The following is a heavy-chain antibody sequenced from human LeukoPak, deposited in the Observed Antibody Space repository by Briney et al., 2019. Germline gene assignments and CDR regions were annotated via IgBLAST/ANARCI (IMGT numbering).Heavy chain of an antibody. CDR2: IYHSGS. J-gene: IGHJ3*02. V-gene: IGHV4-38-2*01. Sequence: PSETLSLTCAVSGYSLTRGYSWGWTRQPPGKGLEWIGSIYHSGSFYNPSLKSRVTISVDTSKNQFSLKLSSVTAADTAVYYCARFDYVWETHGMDAFDIWGQGTMVTVSS. D-gene: IGHD3-16*01. CDR3: ARFDYVWETHGMDAFDI. CDR1: GYSLTRGYS.